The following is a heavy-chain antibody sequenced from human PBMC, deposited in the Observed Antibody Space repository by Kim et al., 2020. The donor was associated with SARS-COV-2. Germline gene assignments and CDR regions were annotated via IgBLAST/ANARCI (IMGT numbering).Heavy chain of an antibody. J-gene: IGHJ4*02. V-gene: IGHV1-18*01. CDR1: GYTFKSHD. D-gene: IGHD6-19*01. CDR2: ISSYNGNT. Sequence: ASVKVSCQASGYTFKSHDISWVRQAPGQGLEWMGWISSYNGNTFYAQKFQGRVTMTTDASTSTGYMELRSLRSDDTAVYYCVRDEGGSGWHRGSFDYWGQGTLVTVSS. CDR3: VRDEGGSGWHRGSFDY.